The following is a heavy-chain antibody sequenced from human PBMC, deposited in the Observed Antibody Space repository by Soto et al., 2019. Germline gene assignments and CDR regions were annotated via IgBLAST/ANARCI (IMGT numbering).Heavy chain of an antibody. CDR1: GFTFSSYG. CDR2: ISYDGSNK. J-gene: IGHJ4*02. D-gene: IGHD3-22*01. CDR3: AKDVDSSGYYPDY. Sequence: PGGSLRLSCAASGFTFSSYGMHWVRQAPGKGLEWVAVISYDGSNKYYADSVKGRFTISRDNSKNTLYLQMNSLRAEDTAVYYCAKDVDSSGYYPDYWGQGTLVTVSS. V-gene: IGHV3-30*18.